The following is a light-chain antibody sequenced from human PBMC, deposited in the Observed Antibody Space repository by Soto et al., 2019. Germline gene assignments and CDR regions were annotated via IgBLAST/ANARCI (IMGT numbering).Light chain of an antibody. CDR3: SSYAGSNILVV. CDR2: EGS. V-gene: IGLV2-23*01. Sequence: QSVLTQPGSVSGSPGQSITISCSGTSSDIGSYNLVSGYQQHPGKAPKVIIFEGSRLPSGVSSRFSGSKSGNTASLTISGLRPEDEADYYCSSYAGSNILVVFGGGTKLTVL. CDR1: SSDIGSYNL. J-gene: IGLJ2*01.